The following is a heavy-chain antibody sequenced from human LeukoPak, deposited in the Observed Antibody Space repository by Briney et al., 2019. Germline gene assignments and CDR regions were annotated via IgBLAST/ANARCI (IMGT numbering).Heavy chain of an antibody. V-gene: IGHV3-15*01. CDR1: EFTFNNAW. CDR3: TTHPRDYPDC. J-gene: IGHJ4*02. Sequence: NSGGSLRLSCAASEFTFNNAWMRWVRQAPGKGLKWVGRIKNNAHGGTRDYAAPVIGRFTISSDDSKNALHLQMNSLKTEHTAIYYCTTHPRDYPDCWGQGTLVTVSS. CDR2: IKNNAHGGTR.